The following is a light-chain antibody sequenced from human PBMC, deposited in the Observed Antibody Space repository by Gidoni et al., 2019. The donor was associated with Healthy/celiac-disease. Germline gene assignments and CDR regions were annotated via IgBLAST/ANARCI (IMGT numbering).Light chain of an antibody. Sequence: QSVLTQPPSASGTPGQRVTISCSGSSSNIGSNYVYWYPQLPGTAPKLLIYRNNPRPSGVPDRFSGSKSGTSASLAISGLRSEDEADYYCAAWDDSLRGVFGGGTKLTVL. V-gene: IGLV1-47*01. CDR1: SSNIGSNY. J-gene: IGLJ3*02. CDR3: AAWDDSLRGV. CDR2: RNN.